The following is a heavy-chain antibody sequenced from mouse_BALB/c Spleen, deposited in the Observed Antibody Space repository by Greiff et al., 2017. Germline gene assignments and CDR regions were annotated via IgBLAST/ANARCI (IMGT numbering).Heavy chain of an antibody. CDR3: ARGEDGAYFDY. V-gene: IGHV1S22*01. J-gene: IGHJ2*01. Sequence: LQQPGSELVRPGASVKLSCKASGYTFTSYWMHWVKQRHGQGLEWIGNIYPGSGSTNYDEKFKSKGTLTVDTSSSTAYMQLSSPTSEDSAVYYCARGEDGAYFDYWGQGTTLTVSS. CDR2: IYPGSGST. CDR1: GYTFTSYW. D-gene: IGHD3-1*01.